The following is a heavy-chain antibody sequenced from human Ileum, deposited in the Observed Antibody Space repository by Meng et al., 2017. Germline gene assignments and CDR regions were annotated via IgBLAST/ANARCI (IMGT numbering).Heavy chain of an antibody. CDR2: VYFTGYT. CDR3: ARHGHFTPDKYYFDY. Sequence: QLQLQESGPGLVKPSETLSLTCTVSGDSVSSGSYYWVWIRQPPGKALEWIGAVYFTGYTYYGPSLTGRGTISVDTSRNQFSLKLTSVTAADTALYFCARHGHFTPDKYYFDYWGQGTLVTVSS. V-gene: IGHV4-39*01. D-gene: IGHD3-3*02. CDR1: GDSVSSGSYY. J-gene: IGHJ4*02.